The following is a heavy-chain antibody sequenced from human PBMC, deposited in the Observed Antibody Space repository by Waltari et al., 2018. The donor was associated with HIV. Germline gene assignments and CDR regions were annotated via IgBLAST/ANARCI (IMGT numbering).Heavy chain of an antibody. Sequence: QVQLVQSGAEVKKPGSSVRVSCEASGGVFETYSFCWLRQXXXXXPAWMSWVRQAPGQGPEWMGGINPVFSRSDYAPKFRDRVRITANEVTTTAYMELSSLRSEDTAVYYCATGRHSSGYFYFDFWGQGTQVTVSS. CDR2: INPVFSRS. D-gene: IGHD6-19*01. J-gene: IGHJ4*02. V-gene: IGHV1-69*12. CDR1: GGVFETYS. CDR3: ATGRHSSGYFYFDF.